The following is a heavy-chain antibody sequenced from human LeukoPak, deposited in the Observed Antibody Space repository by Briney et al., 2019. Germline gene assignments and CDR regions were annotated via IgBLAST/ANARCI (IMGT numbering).Heavy chain of an antibody. CDR3: ASTFIAVAHFDY. Sequence: SETLSLTCTVSGGSISSSSYYWGWIRQPPGKGLEWIGSIYYSGSTYYNPSLKSRVTISVDTSKNQFSLKLSSVTAADTAVYYCASTFIAVAHFDYWGQGTLVTVSS. V-gene: IGHV4-39*07. J-gene: IGHJ4*02. D-gene: IGHD6-19*01. CDR2: IYYSGST. CDR1: GGSISSSSYY.